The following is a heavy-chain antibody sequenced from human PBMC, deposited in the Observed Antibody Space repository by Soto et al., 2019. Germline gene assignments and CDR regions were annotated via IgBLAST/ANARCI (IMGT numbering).Heavy chain of an antibody. CDR3: ARGGSLWFGELSAYYYGMDV. D-gene: IGHD3-10*01. CDR1: GLTFSSYS. CDR2: ISSSSSTI. V-gene: IGHV3-48*01. J-gene: IGHJ6*02. Sequence: GGSLRLSCAASGLTFSSYSMNWVRQAPGKGLEWVSYISSSSSTIYYADSVKGRFTISRDNAKNSLYLQMNSLRAEDTAVYYCARGGSLWFGELSAYYYGMDVWGQGTTVTVSS.